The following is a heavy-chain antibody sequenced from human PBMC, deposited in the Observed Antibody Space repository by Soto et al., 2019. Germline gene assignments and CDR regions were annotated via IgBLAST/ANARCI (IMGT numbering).Heavy chain of an antibody. D-gene: IGHD2-15*01. Sequence: SETLSLTYTVSGGSISGGVHSWSWIRQPPGKGLEWIGSIYYSGSTYYNPSLKSRVTISVDTSKNQFSLKLSSVTAADTAAYYCASQGYCSGGSCYWDDAFDIWGQGTMVTVSS. CDR1: GGSISGGVHS. CDR2: IYYSGST. V-gene: IGHV4-39*01. J-gene: IGHJ3*02. CDR3: ASQGYCSGGSCYWDDAFDI.